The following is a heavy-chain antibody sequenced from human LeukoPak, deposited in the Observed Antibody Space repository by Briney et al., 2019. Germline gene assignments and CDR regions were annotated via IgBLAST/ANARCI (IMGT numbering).Heavy chain of an antibody. J-gene: IGHJ4*02. D-gene: IGHD3-10*01. V-gene: IGHV4-31*03. CDR1: GGSISSGGYY. CDR2: IYYSGST. Sequence: SETLSLTCTVSGGSISSGGYYWSWIRQHPGKGLEWIGYIYYSGSTYYNPSLKSRVTISVDTSKNQFSLKLSSVTAADTAVYYCARSAPYYGSGSCFDYWGQGTLVTVSS. CDR3: ARSAPYYGSGSCFDY.